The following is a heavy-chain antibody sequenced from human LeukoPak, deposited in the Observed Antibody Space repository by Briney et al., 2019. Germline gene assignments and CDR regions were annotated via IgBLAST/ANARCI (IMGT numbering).Heavy chain of an antibody. J-gene: IGHJ4*02. CDR3: ARRSYYYDSSGYQHYFDH. CDR1: GFTFSDYY. D-gene: IGHD3-22*01. CDR2: ISSSGSTI. V-gene: IGHV3-11*04. Sequence: PGGSLRLSCAASGFTFSDYYMSWIRQAPGKGLEWVPYISSSGSTIYYADSVKGRFTISRDNAKNSLYLQMNSLRAEDTAVYYCARRSYYYDSSGYQHYFDHWGQGTLVTVSS.